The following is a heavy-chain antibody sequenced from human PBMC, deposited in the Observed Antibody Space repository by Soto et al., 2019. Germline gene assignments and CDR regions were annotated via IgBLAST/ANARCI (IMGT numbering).Heavy chain of an antibody. CDR2: ISSSSSTI. Sequence: GGSLRLSCAASGFTFSSYSMNWVRQAPGKGLEWVSYISSSSSTIYYADSVKGRFTISRDNAKNSLYLQMNSLRDEDTAVYYCARGGIDYTKPDFDYWGQGTLVTVSS. J-gene: IGHJ4*02. CDR1: GFTFSSYS. D-gene: IGHD4-4*01. CDR3: ARGGIDYTKPDFDY. V-gene: IGHV3-48*02.